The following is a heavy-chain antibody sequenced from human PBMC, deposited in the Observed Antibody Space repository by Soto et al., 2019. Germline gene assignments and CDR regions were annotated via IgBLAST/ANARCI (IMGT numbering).Heavy chain of an antibody. V-gene: IGHV3-7*05. CDR3: ATFRPGGDWSTIRSHY. CDR2: INLDGTET. D-gene: IGHD2-21*01. CDR1: GFTFNTYW. Sequence: EVPLLESGGDLVQPGGSLRLSCAASGFTFNTYWMQWVRQAPGRGLDWVANINLDGTETNYVDSVRGRFTSSRDSAKNSLHLQMNSPRVADPAVYYCATFRPGGDWSTIRSHYWGQGILVTVSS. J-gene: IGHJ4*02.